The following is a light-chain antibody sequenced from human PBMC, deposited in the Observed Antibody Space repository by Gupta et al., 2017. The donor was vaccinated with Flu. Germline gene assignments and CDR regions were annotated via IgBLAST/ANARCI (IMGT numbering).Light chain of an antibody. CDR1: NLGETY. Sequence: SYELTQPPSVSGSPGQTVSITCSGENLGETYVSCDQQRPGQSPVLVIYKDARRPSGIPERFSGSNSGTTATLTISGTQAMDEADYYCQAWDTGTCGFGGGTKLTVL. J-gene: IGLJ2*01. CDR2: KDA. CDR3: QAWDTGTCG. V-gene: IGLV3-1*01.